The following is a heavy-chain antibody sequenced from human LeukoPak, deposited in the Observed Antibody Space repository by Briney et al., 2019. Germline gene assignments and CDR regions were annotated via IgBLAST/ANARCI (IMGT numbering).Heavy chain of an antibody. Sequence: SETLSLTCAVSGGSISSSNWWSWVRQPPGKGLEWIGEIYHSGSTNYNPSLKSRVTISVDKSKNQFPLKLSSVTAADTAVYYCASTCSSTSCLGDYFDYWGQGTLVTVSS. D-gene: IGHD2-2*01. CDR2: IYHSGST. V-gene: IGHV4-4*02. CDR3: ASTCSSTSCLGDYFDY. J-gene: IGHJ4*02. CDR1: GGSISSSNW.